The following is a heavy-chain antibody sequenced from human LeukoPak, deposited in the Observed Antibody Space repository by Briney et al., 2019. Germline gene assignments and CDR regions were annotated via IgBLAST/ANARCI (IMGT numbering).Heavy chain of an antibody. CDR1: GFTFNNYG. CDR2: ISGSGGST. V-gene: IGHV3-23*01. J-gene: IGHJ6*03. D-gene: IGHD6-13*01. CDR3: AKGPGSSSWYQDYYYMDV. Sequence: GGTLRLSCAASGFTFNNYGMSWVRQAPGKGLEWVSSISGSGGSTNYADSVKGRFTISRDNSKNSLYLQMNSLRAEDTALYYCAKGPGSSSWYQDYYYMDVWGKGTTVTVSS.